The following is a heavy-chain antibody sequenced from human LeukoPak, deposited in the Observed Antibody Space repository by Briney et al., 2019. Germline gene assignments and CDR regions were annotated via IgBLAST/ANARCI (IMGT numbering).Heavy chain of an antibody. J-gene: IGHJ4*02. CDR1: GGSISSHY. D-gene: IGHD2-8*02. Sequence: SETLSLTCTVSGGSISSHYWSWIRQPAGRGLEWIERIYTSGSSGTTNYNPSLKSRVTMSVDTSKNQFSLKLSSMTAADTAVYYCARDSNGAAPGGWGQGSLVTVSS. CDR3: ARDSNGAAPGG. CDR2: IYTSGSSGTT. V-gene: IGHV4-4*07.